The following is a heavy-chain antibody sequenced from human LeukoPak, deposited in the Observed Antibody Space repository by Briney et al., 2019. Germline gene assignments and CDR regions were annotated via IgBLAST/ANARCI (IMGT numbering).Heavy chain of an antibody. CDR3: AKAHASGYVHVFDY. J-gene: IGHJ4*02. Sequence: GGSLRLSCAASGFTFSSYAMSWVRQAPGKGLEWVSAISGGGTSTNYADSVKGRFTISRDNSKNTLYLQMNSLRAEDTAVYYCAKAHASGYVHVFDYWGQGTLVTVSS. CDR2: ISGGGTST. D-gene: IGHD5-12*01. CDR1: GFTFSSYA. V-gene: IGHV3-23*01.